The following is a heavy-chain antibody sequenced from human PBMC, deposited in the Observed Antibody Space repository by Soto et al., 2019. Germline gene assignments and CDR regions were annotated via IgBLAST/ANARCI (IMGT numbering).Heavy chain of an antibody. CDR2: IIPIFGTA. CDR3: ARGRAGTDYYYYYGMDV. Sequence: QVQLVQSGAEVKKPGSSVKVSCKASGGTFSSYAISWVRQAPGQGLEWMGGIIPIFGTANYAQKFQGRVTITADESTSTAYMELSSLRSEDTAVYYCARGRAGTDYYYYYGMDVWGQGTTVTVSS. J-gene: IGHJ6*02. CDR1: GGTFSSYA. D-gene: IGHD6-19*01. V-gene: IGHV1-69*12.